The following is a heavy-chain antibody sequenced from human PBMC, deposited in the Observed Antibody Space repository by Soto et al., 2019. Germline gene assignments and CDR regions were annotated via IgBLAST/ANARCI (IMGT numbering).Heavy chain of an antibody. J-gene: IGHJ3*02. Sequence: QVQLQESDPGLVKPSESLSLTCSVSGDPISTYYWSWIRQPPGKGLEWIAYVYYTGRTKYNPSLMGRVTTSVDTSKNQFSLRLNSVTAADTAVYYCARSLSGSYSDRFHIWGQGTMLIVSS. CDR2: VYYTGRT. CDR3: ARSLSGSYSDRFHI. CDR1: GDPISTYY. D-gene: IGHD3-10*01. V-gene: IGHV4-59*01.